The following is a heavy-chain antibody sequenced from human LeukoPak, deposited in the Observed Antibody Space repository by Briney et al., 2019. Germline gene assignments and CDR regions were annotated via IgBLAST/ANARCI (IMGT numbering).Heavy chain of an antibody. CDR1: GGTFSSYA. Sequence: ASVKVSCKASGGTFSSYAISWVRQAPGQGLEWMGGIIPIFGTANYAQKFQGRVTITADKSTSTAYMELSSLRSEDAAVYYCARGKDYYDSSGSLGYWGQGTLVTVSS. CDR3: ARGKDYYDSSGSLGY. V-gene: IGHV1-69*06. D-gene: IGHD3-22*01. J-gene: IGHJ4*02. CDR2: IIPIFGTA.